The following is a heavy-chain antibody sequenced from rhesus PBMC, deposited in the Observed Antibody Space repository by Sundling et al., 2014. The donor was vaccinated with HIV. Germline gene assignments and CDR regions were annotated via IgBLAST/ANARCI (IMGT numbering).Heavy chain of an antibody. D-gene: IGHD6-25*01. CDR3: ARRNYSGSWRNDAFDF. Sequence: QLQLQESGPGLVKPSETLSLTCAVSGGSISGTYGWSWIRQPPGKGLEWIGHIFGSIGSTYYNPSLKSRVTISTDTSKNQFSLKLSSVTAADTAVYYCARRNYSGSWRNDAFDFWGQGLRVTVSS. J-gene: IGHJ3*01. CDR2: IFGSIGST. CDR1: GGSISGTYG. V-gene: IGHV4-76*01.